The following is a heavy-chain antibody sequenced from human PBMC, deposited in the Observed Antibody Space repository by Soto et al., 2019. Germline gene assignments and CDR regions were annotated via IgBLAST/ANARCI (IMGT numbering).Heavy chain of an antibody. Sequence: GGSLRLSCAASGFTFSSYSMNWFRQAPGKGLEWVGFIRSKAYGGTTEYAASVKGRFTISRDDSKSIAYLQMNSLKTEDTAVYYCTREGDGYNYYYYYGMDVWGQGTTVTVSS. V-gene: IGHV3-49*03. J-gene: IGHJ6*02. CDR3: TREGDGYNYYYYYGMDV. CDR1: GFTFSSYS. D-gene: IGHD5-12*01. CDR2: IRSKAYGGTT.